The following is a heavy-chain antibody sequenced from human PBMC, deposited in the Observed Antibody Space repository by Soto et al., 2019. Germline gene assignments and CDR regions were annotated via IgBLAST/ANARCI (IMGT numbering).Heavy chain of an antibody. CDR3: ASNFFGVVPSYSGMDV. CDR2: IYYSGST. Sequence: SETLSLTCTVSGGSISSGDYYWSWIRQPPGKGLEWIGYIYYSGSTYYNPSLKSRVTISVDTSKNQFSLKLSSVTAADTAVYYCASNFFGVVPSYSGMDVWGQVTTVTVS. V-gene: IGHV4-30-4*01. CDR1: GGSISSGDYY. D-gene: IGHD3-3*01. J-gene: IGHJ6*02.